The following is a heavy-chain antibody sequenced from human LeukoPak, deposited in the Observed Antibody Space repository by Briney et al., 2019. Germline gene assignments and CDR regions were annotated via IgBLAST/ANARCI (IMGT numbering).Heavy chain of an antibody. CDR2: IYSGGST. D-gene: IGHD3-22*01. Sequence: GGSLRLSCAASGFTVSSNYMSWVRQAPGKGLEWVSVIYSGGSTYYADSVKGRFTISRDNSKNTLYLQMNSLRAEDTAVYYCARNYYDSSGYYYRGSFDYWGLGTLVTVSS. CDR1: GFTVSSNY. V-gene: IGHV3-66*01. CDR3: ARNYYDSSGYYYRGSFDY. J-gene: IGHJ4*02.